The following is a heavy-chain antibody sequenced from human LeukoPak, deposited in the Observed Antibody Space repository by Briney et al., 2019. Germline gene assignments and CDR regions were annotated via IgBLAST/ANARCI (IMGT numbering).Heavy chain of an antibody. CDR2: TNSDGKTT. J-gene: IGHJ4*02. CDR1: GFTFSSYW. D-gene: IGHD2-21*02. V-gene: IGHV3-74*01. Sequence: PGGSLRLSCAASGFTFSSYWMYWVRQAPGKGLVWVSRTNSDGKTTNYADSVKGRFTISRDNAKNTLYLQMNSLRAEDTAVYYCARGAARCGGDCSLDWGQGTLVTVSS. CDR3: ARGAARCGGDCSLD.